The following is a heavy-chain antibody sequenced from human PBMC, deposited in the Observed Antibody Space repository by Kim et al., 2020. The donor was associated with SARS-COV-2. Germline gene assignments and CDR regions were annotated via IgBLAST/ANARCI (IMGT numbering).Heavy chain of an antibody. CDR1: GGSISSSNW. Sequence: SETLSLTCAVSGGSISSSNWWSWVRQPPGKGLEWIGEIYHSGSTNYNPSLKSRVTISVEKSKNQFSLKLSSVTAADTAVYYCARDGLPFLTIFGVVRDYYYYMDVWGKGTTVTVSS. J-gene: IGHJ6*03. D-gene: IGHD3-3*01. V-gene: IGHV4-4*02. CDR2: IYHSGST. CDR3: ARDGLPFLTIFGVVRDYYYYMDV.